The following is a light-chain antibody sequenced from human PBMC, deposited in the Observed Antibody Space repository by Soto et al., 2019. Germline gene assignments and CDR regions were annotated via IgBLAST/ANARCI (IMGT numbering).Light chain of an antibody. CDR3: QQYKA. Sequence: VLTHSSGTLSLSPGERATLSCRASQSVSDSFIAWYQQRPGQAPRLLIYGASQRATGIPDRFRGSGSGTHFSLTINRMEPEYFAVYYCQQYKAFGGGTKVDIK. CDR1: QSVSDSF. V-gene: IGKV3-20*01. J-gene: IGKJ4*01. CDR2: GAS.